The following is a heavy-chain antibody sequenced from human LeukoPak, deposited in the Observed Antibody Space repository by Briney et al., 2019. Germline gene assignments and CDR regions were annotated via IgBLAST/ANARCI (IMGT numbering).Heavy chain of an antibody. CDR2: IRWDGGST. D-gene: IGHD1-26*01. Sequence: PGGSLRLSCAASGFTFDVYAMLGVRQARGRAREWVLLIRWDGGSTYYADSVKGRFTISRDNSKNPLYLQMNSLRAEDTALYYCAKDRYSGSLDAFDIWGQGTMVTVSS. CDR3: AKDRYSGSLDAFDI. V-gene: IGHV3-43D*03. CDR1: GFTFDVYA. J-gene: IGHJ3*02.